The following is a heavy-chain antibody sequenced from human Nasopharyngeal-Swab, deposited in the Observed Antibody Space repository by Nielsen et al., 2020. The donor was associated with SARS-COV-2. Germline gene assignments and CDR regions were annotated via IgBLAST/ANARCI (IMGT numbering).Heavy chain of an antibody. CDR2: IGTAGDT. CDR3: ARERTDCSGGSCYSYGMDV. V-gene: IGHV3-13*01. J-gene: IGHJ6*02. CDR1: GFTFSSYD. Sequence: GGSLRLSRAASGFTFSSYDMHWVRQATGKGLEWVSAIGTAGDTYYPGSVKGRFTISRENAKNSLYLQMNSLRAGDTAVYYCARERTDCSGGSCYSYGMDVWGQGTTVTVSS. D-gene: IGHD2-15*01.